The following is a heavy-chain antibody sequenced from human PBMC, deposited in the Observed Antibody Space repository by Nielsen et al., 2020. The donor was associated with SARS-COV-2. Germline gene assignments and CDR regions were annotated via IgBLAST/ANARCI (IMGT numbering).Heavy chain of an antibody. CDR3: ARDWVAMDAFDI. CDR2: ISAYNGNT. CDR1: GYTFTSYG. V-gene: IGHV1-18*01. D-gene: IGHD2-15*01. Sequence: ASVKVSCKASGYTFTSYGISWARQAPGQGLEWMGWISAYNGNTNYAQKLQGRVTMTTDTSTSTAYMELRSLRSDDTAVYYCARDWVAMDAFDIWGQGTMVTVSS. J-gene: IGHJ3*02.